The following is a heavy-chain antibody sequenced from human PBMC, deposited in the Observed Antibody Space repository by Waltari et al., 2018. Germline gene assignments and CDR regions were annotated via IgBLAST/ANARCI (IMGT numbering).Heavy chain of an antibody. J-gene: IGHJ6*03. CDR1: GGTFSSYA. Sequence: QVQLVQSGAEVKKPGSSVKVSCKASGGTFSSYAISWVRQAPGQGLEWMGGIIPILGIANYAQKFQGRVTITADKSTSTAYMELSSLRSEDTAVYYCARNKKGFDSPFRELPIAYYYYYMDVWGKGTTVTVSS. V-gene: IGHV1-69*10. CDR3: ARNKKGFDSPFRELPIAYYYYYMDV. CDR2: IIPILGIA. D-gene: IGHD3-10*01.